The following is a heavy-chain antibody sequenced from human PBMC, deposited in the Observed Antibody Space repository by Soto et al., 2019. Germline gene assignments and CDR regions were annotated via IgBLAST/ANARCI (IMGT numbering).Heavy chain of an antibody. D-gene: IGHD5-18*01. CDR1: GFTFSSYA. CDR3: AKEGEAWIKLWPYIDY. J-gene: IGHJ4*02. CDR2: ISGSGGST. V-gene: IGHV3-23*01. Sequence: GGSLRLSCAASGFTFSSYAMSWVRQAPGKGLEWVSAISGSGGSTYYADSVKGRFTISRDNSKNTLYLQMNSLRAEDTAVYYCAKEGEAWIKLWPYIDYWGQGTLVTVSS.